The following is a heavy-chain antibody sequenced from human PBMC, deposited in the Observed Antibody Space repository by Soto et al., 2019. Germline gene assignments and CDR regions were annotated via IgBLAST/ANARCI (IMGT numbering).Heavy chain of an antibody. CDR1: GYLFSSYS. CDR3: ARDRCSSGCLFDY. V-gene: IGHV3-48*01. Sequence: EVQLVESGGGLVQPGGSLRLSCAGSGYLFSSYSMNWVRQAPGKELEWVSYIESISTTIYYADSVKGRFTISRDNAKNSVYLQMNGLRADDSAVYYCARDRCSSGCLFDYWGQGALVTVSS. D-gene: IGHD6-19*01. CDR2: IESISTTI. J-gene: IGHJ4*02.